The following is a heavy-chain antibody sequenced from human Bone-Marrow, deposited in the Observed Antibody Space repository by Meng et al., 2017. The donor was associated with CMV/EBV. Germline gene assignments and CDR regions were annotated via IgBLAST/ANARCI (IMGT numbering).Heavy chain of an antibody. CDR3: ARGYSSSWTPLFGY. D-gene: IGHD6-13*01. CDR2: ISSSGSTI. J-gene: IGHJ4*02. Sequence: SLKISCAASGSTFSDYYMSWIRQAPGKGLEWVSYISSSGSTIYSADFVKGRFTISRDNAKNSMYLQMNSLRAEDTAEYYYARGYSSSWTPLFGYWGQGTLVTVSS. CDR1: GSTFSDYY. V-gene: IGHV3-11*04.